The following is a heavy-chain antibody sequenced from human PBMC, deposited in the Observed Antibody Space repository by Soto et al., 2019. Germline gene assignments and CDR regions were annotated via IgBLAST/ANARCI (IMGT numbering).Heavy chain of an antibody. CDR1: GFSFSNAW. V-gene: IGHV3-15*07. CDR2: IKRKIDGEAT. CDR3: TTGSVEGV. J-gene: IGHJ6*02. Sequence: EVQLVESGGDLVKPGGSLRLSCAASGFSFSNAWMNWVRQAPGKGLEWVGRIKRKIDGEATDYAGPVKGRFTVFRDVSKRALYLQMNSLKGDDTAVYYCTTGSVEGVWGQETTVSVS. D-gene: IGHD2-15*01.